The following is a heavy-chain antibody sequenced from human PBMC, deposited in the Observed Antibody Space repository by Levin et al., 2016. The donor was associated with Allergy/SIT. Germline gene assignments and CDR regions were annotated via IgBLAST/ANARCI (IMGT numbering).Heavy chain of an antibody. V-gene: IGHV3-33*01. CDR2: IWYDGSNK. D-gene: IGHD3-10*01. J-gene: IGHJ3*02. CDR3: ARDRSGRDRADAFDI. Sequence: LSLTCAASGFTFSSYGMHWVRQAPGKGLEWVAVIWYDGSNKYYADSVKGRFTISRDNSKNTLYLQMNSLRAEDTAVYYCARDRSGRDRADAFDIWGQGTMVTVSS. CDR1: GFTFSSYG.